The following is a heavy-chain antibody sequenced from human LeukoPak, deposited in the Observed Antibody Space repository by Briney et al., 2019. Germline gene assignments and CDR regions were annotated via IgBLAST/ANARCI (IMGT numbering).Heavy chain of an antibody. V-gene: IGHV3-11*01. CDR1: GFTFSDHY. D-gene: IGHD4-17*01. J-gene: IGHJ4*02. Sequence: PGGSLRLSCAPSGFTFSDHYISGIRQAPGKGLEWFSYISFSGITIYYADSVKGRFTISRDNARNSLYLQMNSLRADDTAMYYCARVSATTVTIYSWGQGTLVTVSS. CDR3: ARVSATTVTIYS. CDR2: ISFSGITI.